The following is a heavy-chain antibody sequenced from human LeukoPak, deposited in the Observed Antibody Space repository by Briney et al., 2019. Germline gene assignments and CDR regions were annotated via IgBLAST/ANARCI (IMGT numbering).Heavy chain of an antibody. CDR3: ARELYSYGPDY. J-gene: IGHJ4*02. Sequence: DSVKGRFTISRENVKNSLHLQMNSLRDEDTAVYYCARELYSYGPDYWGQGTPVTVSS. D-gene: IGHD5-18*01. V-gene: IGHV3-48*02.